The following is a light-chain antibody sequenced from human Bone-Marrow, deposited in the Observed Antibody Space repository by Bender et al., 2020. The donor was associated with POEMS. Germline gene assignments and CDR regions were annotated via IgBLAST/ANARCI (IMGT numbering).Light chain of an antibody. Sequence: QSVVTQPPSLSEAPRQRVTISCSGSSPNIGNHGVNWYQQLPGEAPKLLIYYDDLRTPGVSDRFSASKSGTTASLAISELQSEDEAHYYCSVWEGSLSGWVFGGGTKLPV. V-gene: IGLV1-36*01. CDR1: SPNIGNHG. CDR3: SVWEGSLSGWV. CDR2: YDD. J-gene: IGLJ3*02.